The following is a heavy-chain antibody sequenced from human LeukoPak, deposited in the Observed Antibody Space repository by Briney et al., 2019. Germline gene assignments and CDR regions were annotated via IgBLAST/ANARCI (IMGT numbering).Heavy chain of an antibody. CDR1: GFTFSSYA. D-gene: IGHD6-19*01. CDR3: AAAAVAGYFDY. Sequence: GGSLRLSCAASGFTFSSYAMSWVRQAPGKGLEWVSVIYSGGSTYYADSVKGRFTISRDNSKNTLYLQMNSLRAEDTAVYYCAAAAVAGYFDYWGQGTLVTVSS. CDR2: IYSGGST. V-gene: IGHV3-66*01. J-gene: IGHJ4*02.